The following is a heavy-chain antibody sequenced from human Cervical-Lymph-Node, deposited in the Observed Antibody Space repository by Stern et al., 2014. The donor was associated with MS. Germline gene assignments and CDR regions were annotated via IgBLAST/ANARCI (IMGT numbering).Heavy chain of an antibody. Sequence: VQLVESGGGLVKPGGSLRLSCAVSGFTFSNYTMNWVRQAPGKGLEWVSSISSSSAYIYYAISVRGRFTIARDNAKNSLYLQMNSLRAEDTAIYYCARARRGFDYWGQGTLVIVSS. CDR1: GFTFSNYT. V-gene: IGHV3-21*02. CDR3: ARARRGFDY. CDR2: ISSSSAYI. J-gene: IGHJ4*02.